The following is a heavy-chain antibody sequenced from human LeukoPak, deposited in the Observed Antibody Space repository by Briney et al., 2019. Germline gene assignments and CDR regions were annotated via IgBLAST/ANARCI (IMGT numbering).Heavy chain of an antibody. Sequence: PGGSLRLSCAASGFVLSNYQMNWVRQAPGKGLEWIADITISGHTKNYADSVKGRFTISRDNARTSLYLQMNSLRVEDTGVYYCARGDPHADLWGQGTLVTVSS. CDR2: ITISGHTK. V-gene: IGHV3-48*03. CDR1: GFVLSNYQ. CDR3: ARGDPHADL. J-gene: IGHJ5*02.